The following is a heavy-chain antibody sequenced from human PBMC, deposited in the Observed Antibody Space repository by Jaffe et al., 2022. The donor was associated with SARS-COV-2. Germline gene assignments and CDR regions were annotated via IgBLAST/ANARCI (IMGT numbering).Heavy chain of an antibody. J-gene: IGHJ6*02. CDR1: GGSISSGGYY. CDR2: ISYSGTT. Sequence: QVQLQESGPGLVRPSQTLSLTCTVSGGSISSGGYYWSWIRQHPGKGLEWIGYISYSGTTYYNPSLKSRIAISADASENLFSLKLTSVTAADTAVYYCARDFGSTVLRGGRYYHGMDVWGQGTTVTVSS. V-gene: IGHV4-31*03. D-gene: IGHD3-10*01. CDR3: ARDFGSTVLRGGRYYHGMDV.